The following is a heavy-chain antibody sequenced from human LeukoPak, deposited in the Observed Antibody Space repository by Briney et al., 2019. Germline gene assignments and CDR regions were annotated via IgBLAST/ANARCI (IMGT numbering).Heavy chain of an antibody. Sequence: ASVKVSCKASGYTFTSYYVHWVRQAPGQGLEWMGIINPSGGSTSYAQKFQGRVTMTRDTSTSTVYMELSSLRSEDTAVYYCARGGITGTTFGREEFDYWGQGTLVTVSS. V-gene: IGHV1-46*01. D-gene: IGHD1-7*01. CDR2: INPSGGST. J-gene: IGHJ4*02. CDR3: ARGGITGTTFGREEFDY. CDR1: GYTFTSYY.